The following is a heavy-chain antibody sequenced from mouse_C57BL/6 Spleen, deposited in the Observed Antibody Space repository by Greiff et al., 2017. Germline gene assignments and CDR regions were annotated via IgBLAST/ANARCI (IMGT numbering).Heavy chain of an antibody. CDR3: ARYFDYDGGNYCDC. J-gene: IGHJ2*01. CDR2: IHPNSGST. V-gene: IGHV1-64*01. D-gene: IGHD2-4*01. CDR1: GYTFTSYW. Sequence: QVQLQQPGAELVKPGASVKLSCKASGYTFTSYWMHWVKPRPGQGLEWIGMIHPNSGSTNYNEKFKSKATLTVDKSSNTAYMQRSSLASEDSAVYYCARYFDYDGGNYCDCWGQGTTRTVSS.